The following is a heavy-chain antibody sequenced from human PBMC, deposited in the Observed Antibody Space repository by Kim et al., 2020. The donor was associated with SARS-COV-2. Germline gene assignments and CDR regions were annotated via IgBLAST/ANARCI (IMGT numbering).Heavy chain of an antibody. D-gene: IGHD2-2*02. J-gene: IGHJ6*02. V-gene: IGHV3-9*01. Sequence: GGSLRLSCAASGFTFDDYAMHWVRLTPGKGLEWVSGISWNSGDIDYADSVKGRFTISRDNAKNSLYLQMNRLRPEDTALYYCAKDIMARYRLLYGHSYYYYGMDVWGRGNRVTVSS. CDR3: AKDIMARYRLLYGHSYYYYGMDV. CDR2: ISWNSGDI. CDR1: GFTFDDYA.